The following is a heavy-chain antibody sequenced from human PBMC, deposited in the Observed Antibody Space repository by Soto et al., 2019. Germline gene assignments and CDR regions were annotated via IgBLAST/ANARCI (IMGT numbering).Heavy chain of an antibody. V-gene: IGHV3-30*18. D-gene: IGHD3-3*01. J-gene: IGHJ6*02. CDR2: ISYDGSNK. CDR1: GFTFSSYG. Sequence: GGSLRLSCAASGFTFSSYGMHWVRQAPGKGLEWVAVISYDGSNKYYADSVKGRFTISRDNSKNTVYLQMNSLRAEDTAVYYCAKEGPSIYDFWGTPNYYYGMDVWGQGTTVTVSS. CDR3: AKEGPSIYDFWGTPNYYYGMDV.